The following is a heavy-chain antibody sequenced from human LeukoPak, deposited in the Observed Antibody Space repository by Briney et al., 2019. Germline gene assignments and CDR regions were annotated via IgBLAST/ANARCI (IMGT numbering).Heavy chain of an antibody. V-gene: IGHV3-23*01. CDR3: AKGGCSGGSCYRMDV. CDR2: ISNNGGYT. Sequence: GGSLRLSCAASGFTFSSSAMGWVRRAPGKGLEWVSAISNNGGYTYYADSVQGRFTISRDNSKSTLCLQMNSLRAEDTAVYYCAKGGCSGGSCYRMDVWGQGTTVTVSS. J-gene: IGHJ6*02. CDR1: GFTFSSSA. D-gene: IGHD2-15*01.